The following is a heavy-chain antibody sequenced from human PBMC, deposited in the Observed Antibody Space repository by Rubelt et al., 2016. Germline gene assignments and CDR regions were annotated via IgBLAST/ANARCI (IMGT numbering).Heavy chain of an antibody. CDR1: VGSFSVYY. CDR3: ARGRVSSGWYRDY. D-gene: IGHD6-19*01. V-gene: IGHV4-34*01. CDR2: INHARSA. J-gene: IGHJ4*02. Sequence: QVQLQQWGAGLLTTSETLSLTCAVYVGSFSVYYLSCISQPPGKGLDRLGEINHARSANSNPTLNVRIIIHVATTKTQFSLKLGSVTAADTAVYYCARGRVSSGWYRDYWGQGTLVIVSS.